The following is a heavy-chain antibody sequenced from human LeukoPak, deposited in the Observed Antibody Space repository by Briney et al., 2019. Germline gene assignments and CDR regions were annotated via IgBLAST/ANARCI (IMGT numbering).Heavy chain of an antibody. CDR1: GGSFSGHY. CDR2: INHSGST. V-gene: IGHV4-34*01. J-gene: IGHJ6*03. Sequence: SETLSLTCAVYGGSFSGHYWSWIRQPPGKGLEWIGEINHSGSTNYNPSLKSRVTISVDRSKNQFSLKLSSVTAADTAVYYCARETSQKGAHYMDVWGKGTTVTISS. CDR3: ARETSQKGAHYMDV. D-gene: IGHD3-16*01.